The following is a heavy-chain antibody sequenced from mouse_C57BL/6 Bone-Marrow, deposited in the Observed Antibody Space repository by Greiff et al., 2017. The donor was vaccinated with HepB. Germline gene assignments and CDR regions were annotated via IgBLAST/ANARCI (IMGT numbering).Heavy chain of an antibody. V-gene: IGHV5-4*01. Sequence: EVKLVESGGGLVKPGGSLKLSCAASGFTFSSYAMSWVRQTPEKRLEWVATISDGGSYTYYPDNVKGRFTISRDNAKNNLYLQMSHLKSEDTAMYYCARDSYYPFDYWGQGTTLTVSS. CDR1: GFTFSSYA. D-gene: IGHD2-10*01. CDR3: ARDSYYPFDY. CDR2: ISDGGSYT. J-gene: IGHJ2*01.